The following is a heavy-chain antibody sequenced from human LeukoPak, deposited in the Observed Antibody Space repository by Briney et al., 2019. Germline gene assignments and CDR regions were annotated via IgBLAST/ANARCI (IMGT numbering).Heavy chain of an antibody. CDR2: ISHSGRTI. CDR3: ARGVGSSWPGWFDP. V-gene: IGHV3-48*03. Sequence: GGSLILSCAASGFTFSNYELNWVRQAPGKGLEWVSYISHSGRTIYSADSVKGRFTISRDNAKNSLYLQMNSLRAEDTAVYYCARGVGSSWPGWFDPWGQGTLVTVSS. D-gene: IGHD6-13*01. CDR1: GFTFSNYE. J-gene: IGHJ5*02.